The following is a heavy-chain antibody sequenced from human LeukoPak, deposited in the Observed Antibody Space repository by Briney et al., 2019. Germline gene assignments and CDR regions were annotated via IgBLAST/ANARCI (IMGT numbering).Heavy chain of an antibody. CDR3: ARVVAVARTDG. CDR1: GGSFSGYY. J-gene: IGHJ4*02. CDR2: INHSGST. V-gene: IGHV4-34*01. Sequence: PSETLSLTCAVYGGSFSGYYWSWIRQPPGKGLEWIGEINHSGSTNYNPSLKSRVTISVDTSKNQFSLKLSSVTAADTAVYYCARVVAVARTDGGGQGSLVTVSS. D-gene: IGHD2-15*01.